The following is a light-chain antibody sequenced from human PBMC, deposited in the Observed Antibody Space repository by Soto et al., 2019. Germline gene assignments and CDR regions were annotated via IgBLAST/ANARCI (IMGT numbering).Light chain of an antibody. CDR2: HVA. J-gene: IGLJ2*01. CDR1: SSDVGGYEY. V-gene: IGLV2-11*01. CDR3: CSYAAGQTFV. Sequence: QSALTQPRSVSGSPGQSVTISCSGTSSDVGGYEYVSWYQQHPGKAPTLIIYHVAQRPSGVPDRFSASKSGTTASLTISGLQAEDEAEYFCCSYAAGQTFVFGGVTKLTVL.